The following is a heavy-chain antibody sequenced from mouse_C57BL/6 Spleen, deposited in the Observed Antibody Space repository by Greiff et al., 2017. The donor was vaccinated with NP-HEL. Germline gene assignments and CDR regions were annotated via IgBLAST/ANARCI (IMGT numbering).Heavy chain of an antibody. CDR2: IYPRSGNT. CDR3: ARSLYYYGSSYWYFDV. Sequence: VQLQQSGAELARPGASVKLSCKASGYTFTSYGISWVKQRTGQGLEWIGEIYPRSGNTYYNEKFRGKATLTADKSSSTAYMELRSLTSEDSAVYFGARSLYYYGSSYWYFDVWGTGTTVTVSS. J-gene: IGHJ1*03. CDR1: GYTFTSYG. V-gene: IGHV1-81*01. D-gene: IGHD1-1*01.